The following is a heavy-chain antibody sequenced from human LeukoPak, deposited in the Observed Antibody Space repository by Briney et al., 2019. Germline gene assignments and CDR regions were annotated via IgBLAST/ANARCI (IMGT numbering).Heavy chain of an antibody. CDR1: GGSISGYY. Sequence: SETLSLTCTVSGGSISGYYWSWIRQPPGQGLEWIGYIHYSGSTDYNPSLKGRVTISLDMSKNQFSLKINSMTAADTAVYYCARLGVHDIVVVPAAPIYYYYGMDVWGQGTTVTVSS. CDR2: IHYSGST. J-gene: IGHJ6*02. V-gene: IGHV4-59*01. CDR3: ARLGVHDIVVVPAAPIYYYYGMDV. D-gene: IGHD2-2*01.